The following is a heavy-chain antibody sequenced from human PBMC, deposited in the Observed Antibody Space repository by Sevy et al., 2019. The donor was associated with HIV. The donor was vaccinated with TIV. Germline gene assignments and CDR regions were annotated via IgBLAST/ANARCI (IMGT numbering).Heavy chain of an antibody. CDR3: ESAQGHCVIERGYGGSVKAWDD. CDR1: GFTFNDYA. Sequence: GGSLRLSCAASGFTFNDYAMHWVRQVPGKGLEWVSGVSWNSGARGYADSVKGRFTISRDNVKNSLYLQMNSLRVEDTGLYYCESAQGHCVIERGYGGSVKAWDDWGQGTMVTVSS. V-gene: IGHV3-9*01. J-gene: IGHJ4*03. D-gene: IGHD2-15*01. CDR2: VSWNSGAR.